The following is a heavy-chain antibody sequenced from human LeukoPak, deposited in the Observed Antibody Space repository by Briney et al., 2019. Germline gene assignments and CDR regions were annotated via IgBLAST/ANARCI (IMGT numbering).Heavy chain of an antibody. CDR2: IYTSGST. CDR1: GGSISSYY. CDR3: ARHENYYYYMDV. J-gene: IGHJ6*03. V-gene: IGHV4-4*09. Sequence: SETLSLTCTVSGGSISSYYWSWIRQPPGKGLEWIGYIYTSGSTNYNPSLKSRVTIPVDTSKNQFSLKLSSVTAADTAVYYCARHENYYYYMDVWGKGTTVTVSS.